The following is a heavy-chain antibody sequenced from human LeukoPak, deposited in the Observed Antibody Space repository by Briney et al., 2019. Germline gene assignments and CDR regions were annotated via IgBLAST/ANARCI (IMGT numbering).Heavy chain of an antibody. J-gene: IGHJ5*02. V-gene: IGHV1-2*06. D-gene: IGHD2-8*02. CDR2: INPNTGGT. CDR1: GFTFTVYY. CDR3: ASSTGGNTGDFT. Sequence: ASVKVSCKASGFTFTVYYIHWVRQAPGQGLEWMGRINPNTGGTNYARNFQGRVTMTRDTSITTTYMELSSLGSDDTAVYYCASSTGGNTGDFTWGQGTLVTVSS.